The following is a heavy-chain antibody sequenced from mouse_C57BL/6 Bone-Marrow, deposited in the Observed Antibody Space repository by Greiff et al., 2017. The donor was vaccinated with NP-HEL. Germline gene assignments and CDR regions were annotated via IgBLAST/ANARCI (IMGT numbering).Heavy chain of an antibody. CDR3: ARGPYGSLFDY. CDR1: GFTFRSYA. CDR2: ISDGGSYT. V-gene: IGHV5-4*03. J-gene: IGHJ2*01. D-gene: IGHD1-1*01. Sequence: EVKLVESGGGLVKPGGSLKLSCAASGFTFRSYAMSWVRQTPEKRLEWVATISDGGSYTYYPDTVKGRFTISRDNAKNNLYLQMSHLKSEDTAMYYCARGPYGSLFDYWGQGTTLTVSS.